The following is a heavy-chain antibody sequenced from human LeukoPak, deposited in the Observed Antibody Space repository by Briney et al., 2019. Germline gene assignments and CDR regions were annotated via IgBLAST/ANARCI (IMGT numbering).Heavy chain of an antibody. CDR3: ARVGQRGHIDY. CDR2: IIPILGIA. J-gene: IGHJ4*02. D-gene: IGHD6-25*01. Sequence: ASVKVSCKASGGTFSSYAIRWVRQAPGQGLAWMGRIIPILGIANYAQKFQGRVTITADKSTSTAYMELSSLRSEDTAVYYCARVGQRGHIDYWGQGTLVTVSS. V-gene: IGHV1-69*04. CDR1: GGTFSSYA.